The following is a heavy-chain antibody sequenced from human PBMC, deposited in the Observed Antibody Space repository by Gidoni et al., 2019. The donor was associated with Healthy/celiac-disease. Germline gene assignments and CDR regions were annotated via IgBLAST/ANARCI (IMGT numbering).Heavy chain of an antibody. D-gene: IGHD2-2*01. Sequence: EVQPVESGGGLVQPGGSVRLSCAPPGFPSISYLTTLCRQAPGKGLEWVSYISSSSSTIYYADSVKGRFTISRDNAKNSLYLQMNSLRDEDTAVYYCARSILGYCSSTSCYDYYYGMDVWGQGTTVTVSS. CDR1: GFPSISYL. J-gene: IGHJ6*02. CDR3: ARSILGYCSSTSCYDYYYGMDV. CDR2: ISSSSSTI. V-gene: IGHV3-48*02.